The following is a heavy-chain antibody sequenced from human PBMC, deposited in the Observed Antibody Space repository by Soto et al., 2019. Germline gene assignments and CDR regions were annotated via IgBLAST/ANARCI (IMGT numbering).Heavy chain of an antibody. CDR1: VGSISSGGYY. V-gene: IGHV4-31*03. D-gene: IGHD2-15*01. CDR3: ARVTTYCSGGSCYPYYFDY. CDR2: IYYSGST. J-gene: IGHJ4*02. Sequence: QVQLQESGPGLVKPSQTLSLTCTVSVGSISSGGYYWSWIRQHPGKALEGIGYIYYSGSTYYNPSLKSRVTISVDTSKNQFSLKLSSVTAADTAVYYCARVTTYCSGGSCYPYYFDYWGQGTLVTVSS.